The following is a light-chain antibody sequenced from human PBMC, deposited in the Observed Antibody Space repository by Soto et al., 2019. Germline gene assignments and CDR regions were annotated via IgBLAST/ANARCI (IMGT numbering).Light chain of an antibody. V-gene: IGKV3-15*01. J-gene: IGKJ1*01. CDR1: QSVSSSY. CDR3: QQYNDWPLT. Sequence: IVMTQSPATLSVSPGERVTLSCRASQSVSSSYLAWCQQKPGQAPSLLIYGAFTRATGIPARFSGTGSGTEFTLTISSLQSEDFALYYCQQYNDWPLTFGQGTKVDIK. CDR2: GAF.